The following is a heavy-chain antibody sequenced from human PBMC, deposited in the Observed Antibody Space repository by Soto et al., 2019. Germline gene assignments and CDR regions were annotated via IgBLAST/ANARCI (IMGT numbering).Heavy chain of an antibody. V-gene: IGHV4-59*01. CDR3: ARVSLDTYYDFWSGHIPDAFDI. Sequence: PSETLSLTCTVSGGSISSYYWSWIRQPPGKGLEWIGYIYYSGSTNYNPSLKSRVTISVDTSKNQFSLKLSSVTAADTAVFYCARVSLDTYYDFWSGHIPDAFDIWGQGTMVTVSS. J-gene: IGHJ3*02. CDR1: GGSISSYY. CDR2: IYYSGST. D-gene: IGHD3-3*01.